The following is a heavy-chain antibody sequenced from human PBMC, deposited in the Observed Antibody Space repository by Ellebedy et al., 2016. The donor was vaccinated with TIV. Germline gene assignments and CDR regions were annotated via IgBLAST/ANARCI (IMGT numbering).Heavy chain of an antibody. J-gene: IGHJ2*01. CDR2: ISTSSSYI. CDR1: GFTFSTYT. CDR3: AKEEIFRRVVDL. D-gene: IGHD3-3*01. V-gene: IGHV3-21*01. Sequence: PGGSLRLSCAASGFTFSTYTMNWVRQAPGKGLEWVSSISTSSSYIYYADSVKGRFTISRDNAKNSLFLQMNSLRAEDTAVYFCAKEEIFRRVVDLWGRGTLVTVSS.